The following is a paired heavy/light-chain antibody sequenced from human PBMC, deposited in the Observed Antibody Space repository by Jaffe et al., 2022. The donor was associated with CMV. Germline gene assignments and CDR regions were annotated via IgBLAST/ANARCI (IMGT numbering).Light chain of an antibody. Sequence: DIQMTQSPSSVSASVGDRVTITCRASQGISSWLAWYQQKPGKAPKLLIYAASSLQSGVPSRFSGSGSGTDFTLTISSLQPEDFATYYCQQANSFLFGGGTKVEIK. CDR1: QGISSW. CDR2: AAS. V-gene: IGKV1-12*02. J-gene: IGKJ4*01. CDR3: QQANSFL.
Heavy chain of an antibody. CDR1: GFTFGDYA. CDR3: TRERPLSSPDFDWIPYYFDY. J-gene: IGHJ4*02. CDR2: IRSKAYGGTT. D-gene: IGHD3-9*01. V-gene: IGHV3-49*04. Sequence: EVQLVESGGGLVQPGRSLRLSCTASGFTFGDYAMSWVRQAPGKGLEWVGFIRSKAYGGTTEYAASVKGRFTISRDDSKSIAYLQMNSLKTEDTAVYYCTRERPLSSPDFDWIPYYFDYWGQGTLVTVSS.